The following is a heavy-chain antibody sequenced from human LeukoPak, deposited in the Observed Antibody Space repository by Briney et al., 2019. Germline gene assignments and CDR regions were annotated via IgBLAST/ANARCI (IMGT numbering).Heavy chain of an antibody. CDR3: AKTVGPYYYYKMDV. Sequence: GGSLRLSCAASGFSVSRNYMTWVRQAPGEGLEWVSLIYSGGSTSYADSVKGRFTISRDNSKNTLYLQMNSLRADDTAVYYCAKTVGPYYYYKMDVWGQGTTVTVSS. CDR2: IYSGGST. V-gene: IGHV3-53*01. D-gene: IGHD1-1*01. CDR1: GFSVSRNY. J-gene: IGHJ6*02.